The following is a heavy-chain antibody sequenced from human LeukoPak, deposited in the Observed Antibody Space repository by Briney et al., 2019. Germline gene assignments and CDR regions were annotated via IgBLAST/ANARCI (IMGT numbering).Heavy chain of an antibody. V-gene: IGHV3-49*04. J-gene: IGHJ4*02. CDR2: IRSKAYGGTT. Sequence: GGSLRLSCTASGFTFGDYAMSWVRQAPGKGLEWVGFIRSKAYGGTTEYAASVKGRFTISRDDSKSIAYLQMNSLKTEDTAVYYCTRAPRGYSYSYYFDYWGQGTLVTVSS. D-gene: IGHD5-18*01. CDR3: TRAPRGYSYSYYFDY. CDR1: GFTFGDYA.